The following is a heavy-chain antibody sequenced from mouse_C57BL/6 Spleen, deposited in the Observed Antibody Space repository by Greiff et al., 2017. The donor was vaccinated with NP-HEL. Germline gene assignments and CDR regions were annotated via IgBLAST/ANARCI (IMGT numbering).Heavy chain of an antibody. CDR3: ATKATVVATRYFDV. D-gene: IGHD1-1*01. Sequence: VQLQQSGPVLVKPGASVKMSCKASGYTFTDYYMNWVQQSHGKSLEWLGVINPYNGGTSYNQKFKGKATLTVDKSSSTAYMELNSLTSEDSAVYYCATKATVVATRYFDVWGTGTTVTVSS. CDR1: GYTFTDYY. V-gene: IGHV1-19*01. J-gene: IGHJ1*03. CDR2: INPYNGGT.